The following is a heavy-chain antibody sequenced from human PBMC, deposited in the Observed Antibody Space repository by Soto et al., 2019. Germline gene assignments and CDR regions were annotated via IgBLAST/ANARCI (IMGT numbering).Heavy chain of an antibody. CDR1: GFTFSSYS. CDR3: ARGIGEQWLVRNSYYYYGMDV. J-gene: IGHJ6*02. Sequence: PGGSVRLSCAASGFTFSSYSMNWVRQAPGKELEWVSSISSSSSYIYYADSVKGRFTISRDNAKNSLYLQMNSLRAEDTAVYYCARGIGEQWLVRNSYYYYGMDVWGQGTTVTVSS. V-gene: IGHV3-21*01. CDR2: ISSSSSYI. D-gene: IGHD6-19*01.